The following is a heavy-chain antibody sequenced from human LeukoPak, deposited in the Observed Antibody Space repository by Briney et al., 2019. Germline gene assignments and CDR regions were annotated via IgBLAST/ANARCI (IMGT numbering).Heavy chain of an antibody. V-gene: IGHV3-23*01. CDR2: ISGSGGST. Sequence: PGGSLRLSCAASGFSFSSYAMSWVRQAPGKALEWVSGISGSGGSTYYADSVKGRFTISRDNSRNTLYLQMNSLGADDTAVYYCARSIYGSGSFYAFDIWGQGTMVTVSS. CDR3: ARSIYGSGSFYAFDI. CDR1: GFSFSSYA. J-gene: IGHJ3*02. D-gene: IGHD3-10*01.